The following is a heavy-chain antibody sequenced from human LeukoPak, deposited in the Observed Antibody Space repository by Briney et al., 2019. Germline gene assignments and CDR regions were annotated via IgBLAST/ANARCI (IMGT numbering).Heavy chain of an antibody. Sequence: GRSLRLSCAASGFTFSSYGMHWIRQAPGKGLEWVAVIWYDGSNKYYADPVKGRFTISRDNSKNTLYLQMNSLRAEDTAVYYCARKLLTGTYFDYWGQGTLVAVSS. D-gene: IGHD1-20*01. CDR2: IWYDGSNK. V-gene: IGHV3-33*01. CDR3: ARKLLTGTYFDY. CDR1: GFTFSSYG. J-gene: IGHJ4*02.